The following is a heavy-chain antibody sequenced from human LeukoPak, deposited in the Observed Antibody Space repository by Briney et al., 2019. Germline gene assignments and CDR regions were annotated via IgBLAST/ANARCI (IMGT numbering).Heavy chain of an antibody. CDR1: GGSISSYY. CDR2: TYYSGSA. CDR3: ERGGSRDGYNRPLDH. D-gene: IGHD5-24*01. J-gene: IGHJ4*02. Sequence: SETLSLTCTVSGGSISSYYWSWIRQPPGKGLEWIGYTYYSGSANYNPSLKSRATMSVDTSKNQLSLRLSSVTAADTAVYYCERGGSRDGYNRPLDHWGQGTLVTVSS. V-gene: IGHV4-59*01.